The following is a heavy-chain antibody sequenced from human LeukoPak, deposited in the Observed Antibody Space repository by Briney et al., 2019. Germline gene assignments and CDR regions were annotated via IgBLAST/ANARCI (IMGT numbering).Heavy chain of an antibody. J-gene: IGHJ3*02. CDR1: VFTFSSYS. Sequence: GGSLRLSCAASVFTFSSYSMNWVRQAPGKGLEWVASISSSSSYIYYADSVKGRFTISRDNAKNSLYLQMNSLRAEDTAVYYCATLQNRYCSGGSCYSSAFDIWGQGTMVTVSS. D-gene: IGHD2-15*01. V-gene: IGHV3-21*01. CDR3: ATLQNRYCSGGSCYSSAFDI. CDR2: ISSSSSYI.